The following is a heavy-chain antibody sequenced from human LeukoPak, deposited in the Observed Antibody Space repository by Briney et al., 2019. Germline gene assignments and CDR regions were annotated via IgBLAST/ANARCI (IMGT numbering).Heavy chain of an antibody. J-gene: IGHJ5*02. CDR1: GYSSTSYW. Sequence: PGESLRISCKGSGYSSTSYWIIWVRQMPGKGLEWMGTIDPSDSYTEYSPSFQGHVTISADKSISTAYLQWSSLTASDTAMYYCARTPNHSSWYKWFDPWGQGTLVTVSS. CDR2: IDPSDSYT. D-gene: IGHD6-13*01. V-gene: IGHV5-10-1*01. CDR3: ARTPNHSSWYKWFDP.